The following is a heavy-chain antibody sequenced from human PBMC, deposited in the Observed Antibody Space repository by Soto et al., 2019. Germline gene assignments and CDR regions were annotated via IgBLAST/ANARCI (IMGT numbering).Heavy chain of an antibody. D-gene: IGHD3-10*01. V-gene: IGHV4-61*01. CDR3: AKGFYGSGSYYNERAFDS. J-gene: IGHJ4*02. CDR2: ISCSGST. Sequence: ETLSLTCTCTVSGGSVSSGNYYWTWIRQPPGKGLEWVGYISCSGSTSSNRSLKSRVSISLDTPKNQCALKMTSVTAADTAVYYCAKGFYGSGSYYNERAFDSWGQGTLVTVSS. CDR1: GGSVSSGNYY.